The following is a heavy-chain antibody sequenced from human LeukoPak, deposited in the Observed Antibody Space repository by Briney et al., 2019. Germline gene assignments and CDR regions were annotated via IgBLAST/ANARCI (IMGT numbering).Heavy chain of an antibody. V-gene: IGHV1-8*01. J-gene: IGHJ1*01. CDR2: MNPNSGNT. CDR3: ARGHQYSSSWYAYFQH. CDR1: GYTFTSYD. Sequence: GASVMVSCKASGYTFTSYDINWVRQATGQGLEWMGWMNPNSGNTGYAQKFQGRVTMTRNTSISTAYMELSSLRSEDTAVYYCARGHQYSSSWYAYFQHWGQGTLVTVSS. D-gene: IGHD6-13*01.